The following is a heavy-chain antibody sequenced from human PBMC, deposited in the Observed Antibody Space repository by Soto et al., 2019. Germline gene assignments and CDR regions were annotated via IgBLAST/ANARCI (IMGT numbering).Heavy chain of an antibody. CDR3: ARSAPDSSGHFFD. J-gene: IGHJ4*02. CDR2: IYHSGST. V-gene: IGHV4-59*01. D-gene: IGHD3-22*01. Sequence: QVQLQESGPGLVKPSETLSLTCTVSGGSISTYYWSWIRQPPGKGLEWIGFIYHSGSTNYNPSLRSRVTISVDTSNHQFSLRLNSVTAADTAMYYCARSAPDSSGHFFDWGQGTLVTVSS. CDR1: GGSISTYY.